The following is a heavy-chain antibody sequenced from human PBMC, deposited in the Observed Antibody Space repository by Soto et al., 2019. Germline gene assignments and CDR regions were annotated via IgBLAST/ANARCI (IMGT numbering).Heavy chain of an antibody. CDR1: GFSLSTSGMC. CDR3: ARIVYDFWSGGGAFDI. J-gene: IGHJ3*02. Sequence: SGPTLVNPTQTLTLTCTFSGFSLSTSGMCVSWIRQPPGKALEWLARIDWDDDKYYSTSLKTRLTISKDTSKNQVVLTMTNMDPVDTATYYCARIVYDFWSGGGAFDIWGQGTMVTVSS. CDR2: IDWDDDK. V-gene: IGHV2-70*11. D-gene: IGHD3-3*01.